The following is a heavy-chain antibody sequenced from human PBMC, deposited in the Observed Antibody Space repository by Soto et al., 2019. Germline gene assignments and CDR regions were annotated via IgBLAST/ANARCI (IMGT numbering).Heavy chain of an antibody. J-gene: IGHJ3*02. D-gene: IGHD3-10*01. CDR2: IDPDTGGT. CDR1: GYTFTAYY. V-gene: IGHV1-2*02. Sequence: ASVKVSCKTSGYTFTAYYIHWVRQAPGQGLEWMGWIDPDTGGTNYAQRFQGRVTMTRVTSTTTANLELSRQTSDDTAVYYCAKNLLVTMQDALDMWGQGTMVTVSS. CDR3: AKNLLVTMQDALDM.